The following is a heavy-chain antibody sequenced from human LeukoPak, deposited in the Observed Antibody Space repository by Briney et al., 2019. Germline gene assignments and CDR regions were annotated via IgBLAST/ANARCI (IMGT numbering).Heavy chain of an antibody. CDR1: GYTFTGYY. D-gene: IGHD6-19*01. CDR3: ATQATSGWHFS. V-gene: IGHV1-2*02. Sequence: GASVKVSCKASGYTFTGYYMHWVRQAPGQGPEWMGWINPNSGGTNYAQKFQGRVTMTRGTSLSTVYMELSRLRSDDTAVYYCATQATSGWHFSWGQGTLVTVSS. CDR2: INPNSGGT. J-gene: IGHJ5*02.